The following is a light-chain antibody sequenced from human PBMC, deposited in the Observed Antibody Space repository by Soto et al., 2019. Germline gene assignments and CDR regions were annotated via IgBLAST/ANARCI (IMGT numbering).Light chain of an antibody. Sequence: QSVLTQPASVSGSPGQSITISCTGTSSDVGGYNYVSWYQHHPGKAPKLMIDDVSSRPSGVSNRFSGSKSANTASLTISGLQPEDEADYYCGSYTSSSTLVFGGGTKLTVL. CDR2: DVS. J-gene: IGLJ2*01. V-gene: IGLV2-14*03. CDR1: SSDVGGYNY. CDR3: GSYTSSSTLV.